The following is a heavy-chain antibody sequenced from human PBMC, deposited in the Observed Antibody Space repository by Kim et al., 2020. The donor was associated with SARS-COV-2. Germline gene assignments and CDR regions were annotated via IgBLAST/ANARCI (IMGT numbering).Heavy chain of an antibody. D-gene: IGHD2-21*02. V-gene: IGHV3-30*04. Sequence: GGSLRLSCAASGFTFRSYAMHWVRQAPGKGLEWVAVISYDGSNKYYADSVKGRFTISRDNSKNTLYLQMNSLRAEDTAVYYCARGEDYCGGDCYSHYYYG. CDR2: ISYDGSNK. J-gene: IGHJ6*01. CDR3: ARGEDYCGGDCYSHYYYG. CDR1: GFTFRSYA.